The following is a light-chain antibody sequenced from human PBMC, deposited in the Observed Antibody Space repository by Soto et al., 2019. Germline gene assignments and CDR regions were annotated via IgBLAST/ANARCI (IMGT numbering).Light chain of an antibody. CDR3: MQGLKTHPT. CDR2: LGS. Sequence: DIVMTQSPLALPVTPGEPASISCTSAQSLLHSNGYNYLDWYLQKPGQSPQLLIYLGSSRSSGVPDRFSGSGSGTDFTLKISRVEAEDVGVYYCMQGLKTHPTFGQGTRLEIK. J-gene: IGKJ5*01. CDR1: QSLLHSNGYNY. V-gene: IGKV2-28*01.